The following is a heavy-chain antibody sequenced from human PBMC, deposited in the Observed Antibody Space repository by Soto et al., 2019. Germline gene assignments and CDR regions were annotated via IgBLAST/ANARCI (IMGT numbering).Heavy chain of an antibody. CDR2: IYQSGST. CDR1: GDSISSGAYT. CDR3: ARVTMVRGRNSYYFDS. V-gene: IGHV4-30-2*01. Sequence: SETLSLTCAVSGDSISSGAYTWSWIRQPPGKGLEWIGYIYQSGSTYYNPSLHSRVTISLDRSNNQFSLKLTSMTAADTAVYYCARVTMVRGRNSYYFDSWGQGILVTVS. J-gene: IGHJ4*02. D-gene: IGHD3-10*01.